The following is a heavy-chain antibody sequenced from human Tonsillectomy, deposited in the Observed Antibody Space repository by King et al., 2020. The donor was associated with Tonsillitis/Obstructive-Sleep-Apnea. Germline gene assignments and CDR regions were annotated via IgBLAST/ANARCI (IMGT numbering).Heavy chain of an antibody. D-gene: IGHD2-15*01. CDR3: ARAYGSGGSCYSGSESYYYYYGMDV. CDR2: IFSNDEK. J-gene: IGHJ6*02. V-gene: IGHV2-26*01. CDR1: GFSLSNARMG. Sequence: TLKESGPVLVKPTETLTLTCTVSGFSLSNARMGVSWIRQPPGKALEWLAHIFSNDEKSYSTSLKSRLTISKDTSKSQVVLTMTNMDPVDTATYYCARAYGSGGSCYSGSESYYYYYGMDVWGQGTTVTVSS.